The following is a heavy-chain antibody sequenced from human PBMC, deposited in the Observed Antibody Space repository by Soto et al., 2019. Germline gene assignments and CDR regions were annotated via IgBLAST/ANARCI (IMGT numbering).Heavy chain of an antibody. CDR1: GFTVSSNY. Sequence: GGSVRLSCAASGFTVSSNYMSWVRRAPGKGLEWVSVIYSGGSTYYADSVKGRFTISRDNSKNTLYLQMNSLRAEDTAVYYCARDSSGWYGGGFDYCGQGTLVTVSS. J-gene: IGHJ4*02. CDR3: ARDSSGWYGGGFDY. D-gene: IGHD6-19*01. CDR2: IYSGGST. V-gene: IGHV3-53*01.